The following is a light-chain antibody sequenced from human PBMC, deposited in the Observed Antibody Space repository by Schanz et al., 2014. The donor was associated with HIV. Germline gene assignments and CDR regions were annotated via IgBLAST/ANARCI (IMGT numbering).Light chain of an antibody. CDR1: QSVSSN. CDR2: GAS. Sequence: EIVMTQSPATLSVSPGERATLSCRASQSVSSNLAWYQQKPGQAPRLLIYGASTRATGIPARFSGSGSGTEFPLTISRLEPEDFAVYYCQQYGNSPFTFGPGTKVDSK. J-gene: IGKJ3*01. CDR3: QQYGNSPFT. V-gene: IGKV3-15*01.